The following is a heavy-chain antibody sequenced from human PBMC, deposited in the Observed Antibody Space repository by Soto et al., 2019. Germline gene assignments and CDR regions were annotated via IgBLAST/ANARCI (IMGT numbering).Heavy chain of an antibody. CDR1: VFTGRRYA. CDR3: ARGKDYYDSGTYTFDY. J-gene: IGHJ4*02. V-gene: IGHV3-30-3*01. D-gene: IGHD3-22*01. CDR2: ISYDGSDK. Sequence: GGPLRLSCTASVFTGRRYALHWVRQAPGRGPEWLTVISYDGSDKYYADSAKGRFTISRDNSENTLYLEMNSLTAEDTAVYYCARGKDYYDSGTYTFDYWGQGALVSVSS.